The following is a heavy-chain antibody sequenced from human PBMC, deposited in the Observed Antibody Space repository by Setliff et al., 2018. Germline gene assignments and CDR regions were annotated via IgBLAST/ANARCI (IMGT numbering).Heavy chain of an antibody. CDR3: VREGVDSRSSTDYRYYMDV. D-gene: IGHD3-22*01. J-gene: IGHJ6*03. Sequence: ASVKVSCKTSGYTFTNYDINWVRQAPGRGLEWMGWISTYAQNFQGRVTIITDESTSTAFMQLSSLRSEDTAVYYCVREGVDSRSSTDYRYYMDVWGKGTTVTVSS. CDR1: GYTFTNYD. CDR2: IST. V-gene: IGHV1-18*01.